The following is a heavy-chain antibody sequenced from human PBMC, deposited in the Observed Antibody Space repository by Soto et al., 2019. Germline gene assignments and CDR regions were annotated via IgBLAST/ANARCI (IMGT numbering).Heavy chain of an antibody. CDR3: ARGLWGILPPQAFDI. V-gene: IGHV3-23*01. CDR1: GFTFSTSA. Sequence: PVGSLRLSCAASGFTFSTSAMTWVRQAPGKGLEWVSTISGSGSSTYYADSVKGRFTASRDNPKDTLYMQMNSLRAEDTAIYYCARGLWGILPPQAFDIWGQGTMVTVSS. J-gene: IGHJ3*02. CDR2: ISGSGSST. D-gene: IGHD6-13*01.